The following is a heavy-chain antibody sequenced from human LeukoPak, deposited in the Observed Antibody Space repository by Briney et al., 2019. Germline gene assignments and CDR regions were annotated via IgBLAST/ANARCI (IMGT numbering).Heavy chain of an antibody. Sequence: SETLSLTCTGSGGSISSYYWSWIRQPPGKGLEWIGYIYYSGSTNYNPSLKSRVTISVDTSKNQFSLKLSSVTAADTAVYYCARGKRDVYYDSSGYYFDYWGQGTLVTVSS. J-gene: IGHJ4*02. V-gene: IGHV4-59*01. CDR1: GGSISSYY. CDR2: IYYSGST. D-gene: IGHD3-22*01. CDR3: ARGKRDVYYDSSGYYFDY.